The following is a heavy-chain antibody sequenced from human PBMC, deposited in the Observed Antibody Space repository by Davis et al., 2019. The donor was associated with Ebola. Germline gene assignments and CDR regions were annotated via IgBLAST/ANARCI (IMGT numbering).Heavy chain of an antibody. CDR3: ARDVGHLDY. Sequence: GESLKISCAASGFTYSNYAMSWVRQAPGKGLEWVSVISRSGETRYLADSVKGRFTISRDNSRGTLALQMSSLRADDTAVYYCARDVGHLDYWGQGTLVTVSS. V-gene: IGHV3-23*01. J-gene: IGHJ4*02. D-gene: IGHD1-26*01. CDR2: ISRSGETR. CDR1: GFTYSNYA.